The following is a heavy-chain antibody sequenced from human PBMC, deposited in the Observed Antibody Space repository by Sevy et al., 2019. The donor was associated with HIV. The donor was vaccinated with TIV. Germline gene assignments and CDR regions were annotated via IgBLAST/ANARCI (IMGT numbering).Heavy chain of an antibody. V-gene: IGHV3-7*03. CDR3: ARRYFHL. Sequence: GGSLRLSCDASGFTFDMYWMQWVRQAPGKGLEWVANIRQDGNEIYYAASVRGRFTISRDNAKGSLYLQMNNLRVEDTATYYCARRYFHLWGQGTLVTVSS. CDR1: GFTFDMYW. J-gene: IGHJ4*02. CDR2: IRQDGNEI.